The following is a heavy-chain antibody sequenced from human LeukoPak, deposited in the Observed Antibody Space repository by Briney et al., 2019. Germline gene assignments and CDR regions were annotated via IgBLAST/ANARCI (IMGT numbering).Heavy chain of an antibody. J-gene: IGHJ4*02. V-gene: IGHV3-53*01. Sequence: GGSLRLSCAASGFTVSSNYMSWVRQAPGKGLEWVSVIYVDGSTYYADSVQGRFTISRDNSKNSLYLQMNSLRAEDTAVYYCARGSSWSTPDYWGQGTLVTVSS. D-gene: IGHD6-13*01. CDR2: IYVDGST. CDR1: GFTVSSNY. CDR3: ARGSSWSTPDY.